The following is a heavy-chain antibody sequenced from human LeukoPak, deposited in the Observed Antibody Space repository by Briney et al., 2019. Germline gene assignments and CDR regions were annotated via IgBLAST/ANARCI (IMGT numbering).Heavy chain of an antibody. CDR2: IYHTGNT. V-gene: IGHV4-38-2*01. J-gene: IGHJ4*02. CDR1: TYSLSSTSH. D-gene: IGHD4-17*01. Sequence: SETLSLTCAVSTYSLSSTSHWGWLRQSPGKGLEWIGTIYHTGNTYYNPSLRSRVTILLDPSKNQFSLNLTSVTAADTAMYYCANVNALTTAYFEYWGQGTLVTVSS. CDR3: ANVNALTTAYFEY.